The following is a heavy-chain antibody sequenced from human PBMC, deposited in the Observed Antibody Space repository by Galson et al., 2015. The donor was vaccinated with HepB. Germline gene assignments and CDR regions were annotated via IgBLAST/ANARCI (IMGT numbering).Heavy chain of an antibody. J-gene: IGHJ4*02. CDR1: GYTFTSYG. CDR2: ISAYNGNT. Sequence: SVKVSCKASGYTFTSYGINWVRQAPGQGLEWMGWISAYNGNTNYPQKLQGRVTMTTDTSTSTAYMEVRSLRSDGTAVYYCARVYSSCRSTSCYVEDYWGQGTLVTVSS. V-gene: IGHV1-18*01. D-gene: IGHD2-2*01. CDR3: ARVYSSCRSTSCYVEDY.